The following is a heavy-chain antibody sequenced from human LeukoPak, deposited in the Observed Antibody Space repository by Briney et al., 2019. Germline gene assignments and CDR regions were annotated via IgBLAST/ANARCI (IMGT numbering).Heavy chain of an antibody. J-gene: IGHJ6*03. Sequence: PGGSLRLSCAASEFSVGSNYMTWVRQAPGKGLEWVSLIYSGGSTYYADSVKGRFTISRDNSKNTLYLQMNSLRAEDTAVYYCAKDGLNYDILTGYYYYMDVWGKGTTVTISS. CDR1: EFSVGSNY. D-gene: IGHD3-9*01. CDR3: AKDGLNYDILTGYYYYMDV. V-gene: IGHV3-66*01. CDR2: IYSGGST.